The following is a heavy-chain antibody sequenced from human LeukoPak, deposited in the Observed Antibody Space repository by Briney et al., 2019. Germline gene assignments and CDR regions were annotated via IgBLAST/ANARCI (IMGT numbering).Heavy chain of an antibody. CDR3: ARKRGFGNYYYYGMDV. D-gene: IGHD3-10*01. CDR1: GFTFSNYG. CDR2: IWYDGSNK. J-gene: IGHJ6*02. V-gene: IGHV3-33*01. Sequence: PGGSLRLSCAAPGFTFSNYGIHWVRQAPGKGLEWVAVIWYDGSNKYYADSVKGRFTISRDNSKNTLYLQMNSLRVEDTAVYYCARKRGFGNYYYYGMDVWGQGTTVTVSS.